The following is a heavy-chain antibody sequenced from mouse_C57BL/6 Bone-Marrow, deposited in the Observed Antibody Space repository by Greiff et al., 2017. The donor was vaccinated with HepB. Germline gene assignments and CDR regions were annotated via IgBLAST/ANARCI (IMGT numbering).Heavy chain of an antibody. Sequence: EVQGVESGGGLVKPGGSLKLSCAASGFTFSSYTMSWVRQTPEKRLEWVATISGGGGNTYYPDSVKGRFTISRDNAKNTLYLQMSSLRSEDTALYYCASYGSSLGYWGQGTTLTVSS. CDR3: ASYGSSLGY. D-gene: IGHD1-1*01. J-gene: IGHJ2*01. CDR2: ISGGGGNT. V-gene: IGHV5-9*01. CDR1: GFTFSSYT.